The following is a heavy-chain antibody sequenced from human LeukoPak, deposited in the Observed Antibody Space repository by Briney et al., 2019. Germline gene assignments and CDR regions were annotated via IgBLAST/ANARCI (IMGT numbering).Heavy chain of an antibody. CDR2: MYHSGST. D-gene: IGHD3-10*01. Sequence: TSETLSLTCTVSGYSISSGHYWGWIRQPPGKGLEWIGRMYHSGSTYYNPPLKSRVTISEDTSKNQFSLKLRSVAAADTAVYYCARGPRFGELLWHWFDPWGQGTLVTVSS. V-gene: IGHV4-38-2*02. J-gene: IGHJ5*02. CDR1: GYSISSGHY. CDR3: ARGPRFGELLWHWFDP.